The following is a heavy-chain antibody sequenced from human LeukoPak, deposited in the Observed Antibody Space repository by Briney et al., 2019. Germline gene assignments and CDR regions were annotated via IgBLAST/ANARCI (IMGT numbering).Heavy chain of an antibody. J-gene: IGHJ4*02. CDR1: GFTFSSYW. CDR3: ARGGLLWFGELLS. CDR2: IKQDGSEK. V-gene: IGHV3-7*01. D-gene: IGHD3-10*01. Sequence: GGPLRLSCAASGFTFSSYWMSWVREAPGKGLEWVANIKQDGSEKYYADSVKGRFTISRDNAKNSLYLQMNSLRAEDTAVYYCARGGLLWFGELLSWGQGTLVTPSS.